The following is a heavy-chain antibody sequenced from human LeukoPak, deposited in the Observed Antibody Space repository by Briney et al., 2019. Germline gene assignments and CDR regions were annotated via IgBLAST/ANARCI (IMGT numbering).Heavy chain of an antibody. V-gene: IGHV3-23*01. Sequence: PGGSLRLSCAASGFTFSSYAMSWVRQAPGKGLEWGSVISGSGGRTHYADSVKGRFTISRGNSKNTLYLQMNSLRAEDTAVYYCAKDLHWDFWSGNHYFDYWGQGTLVTVSS. CDR1: GFTFSSYA. D-gene: IGHD3-3*01. J-gene: IGHJ4*02. CDR3: AKDLHWDFWSGNHYFDY. CDR2: ISGSGGRT.